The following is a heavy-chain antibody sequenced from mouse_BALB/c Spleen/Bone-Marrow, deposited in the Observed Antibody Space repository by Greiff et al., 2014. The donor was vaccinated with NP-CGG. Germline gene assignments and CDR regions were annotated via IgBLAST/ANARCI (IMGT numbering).Heavy chain of an antibody. CDR3: GRGLEYTMDY. CDR1: GYSFTGYS. CDR2: INPYNGGT. J-gene: IGHJ4*01. V-gene: IGHV1-26*01. D-gene: IGHD2-13*01. Sequence: EVQLQQSGPELAKPGASMKISCKASGYSFTGYSMNWVKQSPGKNLEWIGLINPYNGGTNYNQKFKGKATLTVDKSSSTPYMQPLSMTAEDSAVYYGGRGLEYTMDYWGQGTTVTVSS.